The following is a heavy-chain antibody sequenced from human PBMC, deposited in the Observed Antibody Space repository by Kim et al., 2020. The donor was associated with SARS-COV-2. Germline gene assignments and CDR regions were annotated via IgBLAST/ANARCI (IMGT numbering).Heavy chain of an antibody. V-gene: IGHV3-11*05. Sequence: GGSLRLSCAASGFTFSDYYMSWIRQAPGKGLEWVSYISSSSSYTNYVDSVKGRFTISRDNAKNSLYLQMNSLRAEDTAVYYCARDHSTYYYDSSGYYRALTPEYYKYGMDVWGKGTTVTVSS. CDR1: GFTFSDYY. D-gene: IGHD3-22*01. J-gene: IGHJ6*04. CDR3: ARDHSTYYYDSSGYYRALTPEYYKYGMDV. CDR2: ISSSSSYT.